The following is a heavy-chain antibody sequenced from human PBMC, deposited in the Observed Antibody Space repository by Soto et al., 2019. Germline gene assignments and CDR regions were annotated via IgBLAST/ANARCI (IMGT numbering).Heavy chain of an antibody. CDR2: IYPGDSET. Sequence: LGESLKISCKGSGYTFTSNWIGWVRQMPGKGLEWMGIIYPGDSETRYSPSFQGQVTISADKSINTAYLQWSSLKASDTAMYYCARPRYPGRGYYGMDVWGQGTTVTVSS. V-gene: IGHV5-51*01. J-gene: IGHJ6*02. CDR3: ARPRYPGRGYYGMDV. D-gene: IGHD2-15*01. CDR1: GYTFTSNW.